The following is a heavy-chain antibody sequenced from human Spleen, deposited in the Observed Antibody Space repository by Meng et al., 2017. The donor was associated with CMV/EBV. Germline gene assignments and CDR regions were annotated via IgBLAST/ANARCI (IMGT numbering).Heavy chain of an antibody. D-gene: IGHD3-3*01. CDR1: GFTFSNAW. V-gene: IGHV3-15*01. CDR3: ASHIRLLGWLFPQTFGETWAHYYYGMDV. Sequence: GSLKISCAASGFTFSNAWMSWVRQAPGKGLEWVGRIKSKTDGGTTDYAAPVKGRFTISRDDSKNTLYLQMNSLKTEDTAVYYCASHIRLLGWLFPQTFGETWAHYYYGMDVWGQGTTVTVSS. J-gene: IGHJ6*02. CDR2: IKSKTDGGTT.